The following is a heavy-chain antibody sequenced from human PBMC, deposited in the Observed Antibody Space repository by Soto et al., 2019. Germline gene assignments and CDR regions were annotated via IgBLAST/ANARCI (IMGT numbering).Heavy chain of an antibody. J-gene: IGHJ4*02. Sequence: GGSLRLSCAASGFTFSSNWMHWVRRVPGRGLVWVARINTDGSATNYVDSVKGRFTVSRDNAKNTLYLQMNSLRVEDTAVYYCARDGEGFWGQGTLVTVYS. V-gene: IGHV3-74*01. CDR2: INTDGSAT. CDR3: ARDGEGF. D-gene: IGHD2-21*01. CDR1: GFTFSSNW.